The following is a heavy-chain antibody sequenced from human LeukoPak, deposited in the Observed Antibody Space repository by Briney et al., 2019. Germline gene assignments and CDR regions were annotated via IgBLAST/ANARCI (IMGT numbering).Heavy chain of an antibody. CDR2: ISAYNGNT. CDR3: ARDNWGRYYFDY. Sequence: ASVKVSCKASGYTFTSYGISRVRQAPGQGLEWMGWISAYNGNTNYAQKLQGRVTMTTDTSTSTAYMELRSLRSDDTAVYYCARDNWGRYYFDYWGQGTLVTVSS. J-gene: IGHJ4*02. V-gene: IGHV1-18*01. D-gene: IGHD7-27*01. CDR1: GYTFTSYG.